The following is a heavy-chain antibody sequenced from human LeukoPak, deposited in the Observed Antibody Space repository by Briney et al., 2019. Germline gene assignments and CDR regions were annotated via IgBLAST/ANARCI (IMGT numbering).Heavy chain of an antibody. J-gene: IGHJ1*01. D-gene: IGHD4-17*01. V-gene: IGHV3-21*06. Sequence: PGGSLRLSCAASGFTFSTYSMNWVRQAPGKGLEWVSSISSSSNYIYYADSVKSRFSISIDDAKNLLFLQMNGLRVEDTAVYHCARDMTTATTCYLEHWGQGTLVTVSS. CDR2: ISSSSNYI. CDR3: ARDMTTATTCYLEH. CDR1: GFTFSTYS.